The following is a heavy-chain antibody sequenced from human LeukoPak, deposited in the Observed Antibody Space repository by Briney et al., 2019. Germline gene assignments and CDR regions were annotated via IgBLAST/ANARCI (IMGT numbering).Heavy chain of an antibody. CDR3: ARVLPPYYYASGSYSYYFDY. CDR2: IKQDGSEK. Sequence: GGSLRLSCAASGFTFSNYWMSWVRQAPGKGLEWVANIKQDGSEKYYVDSVKGRYTISRDNAKNSLYLQMNSLRAEDTAVYYCARVLPPYYYASGSYSYYFDYWGQGTLVTVSS. V-gene: IGHV3-7*01. D-gene: IGHD3-10*01. J-gene: IGHJ4*02. CDR1: GFTFSNYW.